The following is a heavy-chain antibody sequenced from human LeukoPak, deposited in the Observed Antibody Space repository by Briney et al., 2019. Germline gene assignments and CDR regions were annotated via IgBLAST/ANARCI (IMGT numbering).Heavy chain of an antibody. D-gene: IGHD3-10*01. CDR2: IYYSGST. J-gene: IGHJ5*02. V-gene: IGHV4-39*01. Sequence: SETLSLTCTVSGGSISSSSYYWGRIRQPPGKGLEWIGSIYYSGSTYYNPSLKSRVTISVDTSKNQFSLKLSSVTAADTAVYYCARRPAGSGSYANWFDPWGQGTLVTVSS. CDR1: GGSISSSSYY. CDR3: ARRPAGSGSYANWFDP.